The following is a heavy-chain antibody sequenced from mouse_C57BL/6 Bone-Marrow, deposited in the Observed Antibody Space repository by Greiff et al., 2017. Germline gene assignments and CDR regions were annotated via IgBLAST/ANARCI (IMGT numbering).Heavy chain of an antibody. CDR2: MHPNGGSP. J-gene: IGHJ4*01. V-gene: IGHV1-64*01. D-gene: IGHD2-4*01. CDR1: GYTFNNYW. Sequence: QVQLKQPGVELVKPGASVKLSCKASGYTFNNYWMHWVKQRPGQGLEWIGMMHPNGGSPDYNEKFKSEATLSVDKSSRTAYMELSSLTSADSAVDYCARSYDYDDYTMDYWGQGTSVTVSS. CDR3: ARSYDYDDYTMDY.